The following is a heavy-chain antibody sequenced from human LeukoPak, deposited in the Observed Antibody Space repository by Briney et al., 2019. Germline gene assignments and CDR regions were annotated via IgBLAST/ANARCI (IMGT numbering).Heavy chain of an antibody. D-gene: IGHD6-13*01. J-gene: IGHJ4*02. CDR1: GFTFSSYA. V-gene: IGHV3-30*04. Sequence: PGGSLRLSCAASGFTFSSYAMHWVRQAPGKGLEWVAVISYDGSNKYYADSVKGRFTISRDNSKNTLYLQMNSLRAEDTAVYYCAKDGSAAAGHFDYWGQGTLVTVSS. CDR3: AKDGSAAAGHFDY. CDR2: ISYDGSNK.